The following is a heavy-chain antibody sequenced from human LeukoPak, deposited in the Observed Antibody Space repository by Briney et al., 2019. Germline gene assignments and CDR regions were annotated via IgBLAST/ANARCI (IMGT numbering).Heavy chain of an antibody. CDR1: GYTFTSYG. D-gene: IGHD3-22*01. V-gene: IGHV1-18*01. J-gene: IGHJ4*02. CDR2: ISAYNGNT. Sequence: ASVKVSCKASGYTFTSYGISWVRQAPGQGLEWMGWISAYNGNTNYAQKPQGRVTMTTDTSTSTAYMELRSLRSDDTAVYYCARVPNYYDSSGYYGDWGQGTLVTVSS. CDR3: ARVPNYYDSSGYYGD.